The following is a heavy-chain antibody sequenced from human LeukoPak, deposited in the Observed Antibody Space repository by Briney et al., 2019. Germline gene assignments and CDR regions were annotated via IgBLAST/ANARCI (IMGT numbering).Heavy chain of an antibody. D-gene: IGHD5-18*01. J-gene: IGHJ4*02. CDR1: GFTFSNYW. V-gene: IGHV3-7*01. CDR2: IKQDGSET. CDR3: ARGGSGYSYGKIDS. Sequence: PGGSLRLSCAASGFTFSNYWMNWVRQAPGKGLEWVANIKQDGSETYYVDSVKGRFTISRDNAKNSLYLQMNSLRDEDTAVYYRARGGSGYSYGKIDSWGQGILVTVSS.